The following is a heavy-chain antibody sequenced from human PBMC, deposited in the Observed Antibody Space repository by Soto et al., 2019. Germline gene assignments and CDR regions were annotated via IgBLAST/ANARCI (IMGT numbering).Heavy chain of an antibody. CDR2: IYYSGST. D-gene: IGHD2-15*01. CDR3: ARAVVVVSNWFDP. V-gene: IGHV4-31*03. CDR1: GGSISSGGYY. Sequence: QVQLQESGPGLVKPSQTLSLTGTVSGGSISSGGYYWSWIRQHPGKGLEWIGYIYYSGSTYYNPSLKSRVTISVDTSKNQFSLKLSSVTAADTAVYYCARAVVVVSNWFDPWGQGTLVTVSS. J-gene: IGHJ5*02.